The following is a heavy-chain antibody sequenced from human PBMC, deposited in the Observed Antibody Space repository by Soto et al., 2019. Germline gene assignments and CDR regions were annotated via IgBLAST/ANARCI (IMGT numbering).Heavy chain of an antibody. J-gene: IGHJ6*04. V-gene: IGHV1-3*01. Sequence: ASVKVSCKASGDTFTKYAIHWLRQPPGQGLEGMAWIGAGRGNRRFSLTFQGTVTITKDTHASTVNKELNSVRYEGTSMYYCERGSEGGSCLLASYYYGIDVCGEGTTVTVSS. D-gene: IGHD3-10*01. CDR2: IGAGRGNR. CDR3: ERGSEGGSCLLASYYYGIDV. CDR1: GDTFTKYA.